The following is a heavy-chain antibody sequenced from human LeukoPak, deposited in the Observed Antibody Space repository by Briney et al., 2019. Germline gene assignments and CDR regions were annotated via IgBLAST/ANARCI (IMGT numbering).Heavy chain of an antibody. V-gene: IGHV3-48*04. D-gene: IGHD1-26*01. CDR2: ISSSSSTI. Sequence: PGGSLRLSCAASGFTFSSYSMNWVRQAPGKGLEWVSYISSSSSTIYYADSVKGRFTISRDNAKNSLYLQMNSLRAEDTAVYYCARDLRGSYYELDYWGQGTLVTVSS. CDR1: GFTFSSYS. CDR3: ARDLRGSYYELDY. J-gene: IGHJ4*02.